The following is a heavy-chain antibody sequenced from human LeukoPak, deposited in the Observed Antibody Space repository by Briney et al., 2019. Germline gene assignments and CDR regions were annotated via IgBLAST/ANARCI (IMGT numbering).Heavy chain of an antibody. CDR1: GGSISSHY. J-gene: IGHJ5*02. D-gene: IGHD1-1*01. CDR2: IYYSGSI. CDR3: ARAPALVQLLRQNWFDP. V-gene: IGHV4-59*11. Sequence: SETLSLTCTVSGGSISSHYWSWIRQPPGKGLEWIGFIYYSGSINYNPSLKSRVTISVDTSKNQFSLKLSSVTAADTALYYCARAPALVQLLRQNWFDPWGPGTLVTVSS.